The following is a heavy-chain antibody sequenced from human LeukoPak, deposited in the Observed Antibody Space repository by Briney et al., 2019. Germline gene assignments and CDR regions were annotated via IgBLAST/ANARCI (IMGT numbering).Heavy chain of an antibody. CDR1: GYTFTGYY. CDR3: ARARSRRGYQLLIADY. D-gene: IGHD2-2*01. Sequence: GASVKVSCKASGYTFTGYYMHWVRQAPGQGLEWMGWINPNSGGTNYAQKFQGRVTMTRDTSISTAYMELSRLRSDDTAVYYCARARSRRGYQLLIADYWGQGTLVTVSS. CDR2: INPNSGGT. V-gene: IGHV1-2*02. J-gene: IGHJ4*02.